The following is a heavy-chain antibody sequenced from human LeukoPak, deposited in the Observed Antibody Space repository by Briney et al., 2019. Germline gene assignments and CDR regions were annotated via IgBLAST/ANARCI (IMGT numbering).Heavy chain of an antibody. CDR3: ARAKHYDYVWGTSHLYYFDY. D-gene: IGHD3-16*01. J-gene: IGHJ4*02. Sequence: GGSLRLSCAASGFTFSSYWMHWVRQAPGKGLVWVSRINSDGSSTSYADSVKGRFTISRDNAKNTLYLQMNSLRAEDTAVYYCARAKHYDYVWGTSHLYYFDYWGQGTLVTVSS. CDR1: GFTFSSYW. CDR2: INSDGSST. V-gene: IGHV3-74*01.